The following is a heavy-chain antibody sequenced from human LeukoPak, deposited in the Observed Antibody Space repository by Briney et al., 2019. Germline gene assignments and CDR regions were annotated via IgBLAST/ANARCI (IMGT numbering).Heavy chain of an antibody. Sequence: GGSLRLSCAAPGFTFSSYGMHWVRQAPGKGLEWVAAISYDGSNKYYADSVKGRFTISRDNSKNTLYLQMNSLRAEDTAVYYCAKGGRYCSGGSCYFNFDYWGQGTLVTVSS. J-gene: IGHJ4*02. CDR1: GFTFSSYG. CDR3: AKGGRYCSGGSCYFNFDY. V-gene: IGHV3-30*18. D-gene: IGHD2-15*01. CDR2: ISYDGSNK.